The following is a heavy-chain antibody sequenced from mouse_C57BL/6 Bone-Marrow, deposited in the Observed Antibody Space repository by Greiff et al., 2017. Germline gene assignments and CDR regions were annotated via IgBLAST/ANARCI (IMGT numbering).Heavy chain of an antibody. CDR1: GYTFTSYT. CDR3: SRRSCNYAGFAY. Sequence: VQLQQSGAELARPGASVKMSCKASGYTFTSYTMHWVKQRPGQGLEWIGYINPSSGYTTYNQKFKDKATLTADKSSSTAYMQLSSLTSESSAVYDCSRRSCNYAGFAYWGQGTLVTVSA. J-gene: IGHJ3*01. CDR2: INPSSGYT. V-gene: IGHV1-4*01. D-gene: IGHD2-1*01.